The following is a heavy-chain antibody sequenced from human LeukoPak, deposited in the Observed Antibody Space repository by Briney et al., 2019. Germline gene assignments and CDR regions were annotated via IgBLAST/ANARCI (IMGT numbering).Heavy chain of an antibody. Sequence: SVKVSCKASGGTFSSYAISWVRQAPGQGLEWMGRIIPILGIANYAQKFQGRVTITAVKSTSTAYMELSSLRSEDTAVYYCARAAPRSRFGVVIQNNWFDPWGQGTLVTVSS. V-gene: IGHV1-69*04. CDR2: IIPILGIA. J-gene: IGHJ5*02. CDR1: GGTFSSYA. CDR3: ARAAPRSRFGVVIQNNWFDP. D-gene: IGHD3-3*01.